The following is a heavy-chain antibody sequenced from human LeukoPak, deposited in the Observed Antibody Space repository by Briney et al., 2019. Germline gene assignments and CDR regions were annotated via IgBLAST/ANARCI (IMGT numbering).Heavy chain of an antibody. CDR1: GFIFSKYW. J-gene: IGHJ3*01. Sequence: PGGFLRLSCAGSGFIFSKYWMTWVRQAPGKGLEWVANIRHDGIRQNYLDSVEGRFSISRDNAQNSLFLQMNNLRVEDTGIYYCVRDDDYERDDIWYDALDVWGPGTRVTVSS. V-gene: IGHV3-7*01. CDR2: IRHDGIRQ. D-gene: IGHD3-22*01. CDR3: VRDDDYERDDIWYDALDV.